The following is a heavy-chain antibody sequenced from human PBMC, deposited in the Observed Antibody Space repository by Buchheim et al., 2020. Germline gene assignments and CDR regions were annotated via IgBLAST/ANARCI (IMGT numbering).Heavy chain of an antibody. J-gene: IGHJ4*02. CDR1: GGSISSYY. D-gene: IGHD6-19*01. V-gene: IGHV4-59*01. CDR2: LYYSGST. Sequence: QVQLQESGPGLVKPSETLSLTCTVSGGSISSYYWSWIRQPPGKGLEWIGYLYYSGSTNYNPSLKSRVTISVDTSKNQFSLKLSSVTAADTAVYYCARGPPPYSSGEYYLDYWGQGTL. CDR3: ARGPPPYSSGEYYLDY.